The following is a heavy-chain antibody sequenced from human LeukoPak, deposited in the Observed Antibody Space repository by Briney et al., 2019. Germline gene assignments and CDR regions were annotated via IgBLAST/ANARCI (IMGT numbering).Heavy chain of an antibody. CDR2: INPNSGGT. V-gene: IGHV1-2*02. J-gene: IGHJ5*02. CDR3: ARSDCSSATCYTPTVWFDP. D-gene: IGHD2-2*02. CDR1: GYTFTGYY. Sequence: ASVKVSCKASGYTFTGYYMHWVRQAPGQGLEWMGWINPNSGGTNYAQKFQGRVTMTRDTSISTAYMELSRLRSDDTAVYFCARSDCSSATCYTPTVWFDPWGQGTQVTVSS.